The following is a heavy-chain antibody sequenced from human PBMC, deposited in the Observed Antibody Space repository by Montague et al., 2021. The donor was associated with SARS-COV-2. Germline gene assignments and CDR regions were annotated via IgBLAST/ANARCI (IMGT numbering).Heavy chain of an antibody. J-gene: IGHJ4*02. CDR2: IHYSEIT. CDR3: ARHLAISGPAAVSDY. V-gene: IGHV4-39*01. CDR1: GDSISSGYFY. Sequence: SETLSLTCTVSGDSISSGYFYWGWIRQPPGKGLEWVGTIHYSEITYYNPSLKSRVTISVDTPRNQFSLKLSSVTAADTAIYYCARHLAISGPAAVSDYWGQGTLVTVSS. D-gene: IGHD2-2*01.